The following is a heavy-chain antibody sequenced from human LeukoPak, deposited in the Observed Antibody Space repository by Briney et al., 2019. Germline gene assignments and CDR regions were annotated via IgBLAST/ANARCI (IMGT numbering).Heavy chain of an antibody. Sequence: ASVKVSCKASGYTFTSYGISWVRQAPGQGLEWMGWISAYNGNTSYAQKLQGRVTMTTDTSTSTAYMELRSLRSDDTAVYYCARDKGATVTTTIGARFDYWGQGTLVTVSS. CDR3: ARDKGATVTTTIGARFDY. V-gene: IGHV1-18*01. CDR2: ISAYNGNT. CDR1: GYTFTSYG. D-gene: IGHD4-4*01. J-gene: IGHJ4*02.